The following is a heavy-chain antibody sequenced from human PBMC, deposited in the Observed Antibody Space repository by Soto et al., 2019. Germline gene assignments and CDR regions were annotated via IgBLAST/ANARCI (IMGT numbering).Heavy chain of an antibody. CDR2: IDPSDSYT. CDR3: ARHPRDGYYYYGMDV. J-gene: IGHJ6*02. V-gene: IGHV5-10-1*01. CDR1: GYSFTSYW. Sequence: GESLKISCKGSGYSFTSYWISWVRQMPGKGLEWMGRIDPSDSYTNYSPSFQGHVTISADRSISTAYLQWSSLKASDTAMYYCARHPRDGYYYYGMDVWGQGTTVTVSS.